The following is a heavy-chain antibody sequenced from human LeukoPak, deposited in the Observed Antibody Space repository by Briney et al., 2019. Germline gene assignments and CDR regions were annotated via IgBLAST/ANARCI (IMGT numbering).Heavy chain of an antibody. Sequence: PGGSLRLSCAASGFTFSSYSMTWVRQAPGKGLEWVSYIYSSGSIIQYADSVKGRFTISRDNAKNSLYLQMNSLRDEDTAVYYCARDSPLQRWPTRRDASDVWGQGTMVTVSS. J-gene: IGHJ3*01. V-gene: IGHV3-48*02. D-gene: IGHD4-23*01. CDR3: ARDSPLQRWPTRRDASDV. CDR2: IYSSGSII. CDR1: GFTFSSYS.